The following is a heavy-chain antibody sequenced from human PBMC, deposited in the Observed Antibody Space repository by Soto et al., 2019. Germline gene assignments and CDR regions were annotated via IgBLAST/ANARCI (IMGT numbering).Heavy chain of an antibody. J-gene: IGHJ2*01. CDR3: ARGRIAAAVYWYFDL. V-gene: IGHV4-34*01. D-gene: IGHD6-13*01. CDR1: GGSFSGYY. CDR2: INHSGST. Sequence: QVQLQQWGAGLLKPSETLSLTCAVYGGSFSGYYWSWIRQPPGKGLEWIGEINHSGSTNYNPSLKSRVTISVDTSTNQFSLKLSSVTAADTAVYYCARGRIAAAVYWYFDLWGRGTLVTVSS.